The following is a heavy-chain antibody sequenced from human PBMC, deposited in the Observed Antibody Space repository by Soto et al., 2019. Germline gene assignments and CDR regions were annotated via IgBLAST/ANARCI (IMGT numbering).Heavy chain of an antibody. Sequence: GGSLRPSCAASGFTFSSYAMHWVRQAPGKGLEWVAVISYDGSNKYYADSVKGRFTISRDNSKNTLYLQMNSLRAEDTAVYYCARAQSRRVYPRPLHYGMDVWGQGTTVTVSS. CDR2: ISYDGSNK. J-gene: IGHJ6*02. CDR1: GFTFSSYA. D-gene: IGHD6-13*01. V-gene: IGHV3-30-3*01. CDR3: ARAQSRRVYPRPLHYGMDV.